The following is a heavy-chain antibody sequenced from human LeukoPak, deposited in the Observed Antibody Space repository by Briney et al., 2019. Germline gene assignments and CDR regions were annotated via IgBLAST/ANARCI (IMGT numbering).Heavy chain of an antibody. CDR3: ARGRYESTRLSAYYYYYMDV. D-gene: IGHD1-14*01. J-gene: IGHJ6*03. CDR2: IYTSGST. V-gene: IGHV4-4*07. CDR1: GGSISSYY. Sequence: SETLSLTCTVSGGSISSYYWSWVRQPAGKGLEWIGRIYTSGSTIYNPSLKSRVTMSVDTSKNQFSLKLSSVTAADTAVYYCARGRYESTRLSAYYYYYMDVWGKGTTVTVSS.